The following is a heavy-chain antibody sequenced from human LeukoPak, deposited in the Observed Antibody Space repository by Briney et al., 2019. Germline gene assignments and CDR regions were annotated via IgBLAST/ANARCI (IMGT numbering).Heavy chain of an antibody. CDR3: VKDLIRSKWYGRLDY. V-gene: IGHV3-64D*06. CDR1: GFTFSSYA. D-gene: IGHD6-13*01. CDR2: ISSNGGST. J-gene: IGHJ4*02. Sequence: GGSLRLSSSASGFTFSSYAMHWVRQAPGKGLEYVSGISSNGGSTYYADSVKGRFTISRDNSKNTLYLQMSSLRAEDTAVYYCVKDLIRSKWYGRLDYWGQGTLVTVSS.